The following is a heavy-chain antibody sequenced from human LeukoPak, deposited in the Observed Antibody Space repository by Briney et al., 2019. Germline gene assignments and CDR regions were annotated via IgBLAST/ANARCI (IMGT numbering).Heavy chain of an antibody. CDR1: GGSISSGSYY. CDR3: AREKIADSSKDY. J-gene: IGHJ4*02. Sequence: SETLSLTCTVSGGSISSGSYYWSWIRQPAGQGLEWIGRIYTSGSTNYNPSLKSRVTISVDTSKNQFSLKLSSVTAADTAVYYCAREKIADSSKDYWGQGTLVTVSS. D-gene: IGHD3-22*01. CDR2: IYTSGST. V-gene: IGHV4-61*02.